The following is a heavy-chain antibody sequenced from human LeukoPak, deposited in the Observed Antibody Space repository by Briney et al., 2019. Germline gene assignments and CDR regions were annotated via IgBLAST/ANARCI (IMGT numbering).Heavy chain of an antibody. CDR1: GYTFTSYG. CDR3: ARGDYYDSSGYYRFDY. CDR2: ISAYNGNT. Sequence: ASVKVSCKASGYTFTSYGISWVRQAPGQGLEWMGWISAYNGNTNYAQKLQGRVTMTTDTSTRTAYMELRSLRSDDTAVYYCARGDYYDSSGYYRFDYWGQGTLVTVSS. D-gene: IGHD3-22*01. J-gene: IGHJ4*02. V-gene: IGHV1-18*01.